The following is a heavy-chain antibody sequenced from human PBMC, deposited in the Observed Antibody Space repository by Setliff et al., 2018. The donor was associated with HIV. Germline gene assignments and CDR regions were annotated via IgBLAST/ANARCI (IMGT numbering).Heavy chain of an antibody. Sequence: PSETLSLTCTVSHDSISRDYYWAWIRQPPGKGLEWIGAIYYTGSTYYNPSLRSRVTISVDTSKNQFSLKLSSVTAADTAVYYYARDRLYCSGGSCYSVGPNDVFDIWGQGTMVTVSS. V-gene: IGHV4-38-2*02. CDR3: ARDRLYCSGGSCYSVGPNDVFDI. D-gene: IGHD2-15*01. J-gene: IGHJ3*02. CDR2: IYYTGST. CDR1: HDSISRDYY.